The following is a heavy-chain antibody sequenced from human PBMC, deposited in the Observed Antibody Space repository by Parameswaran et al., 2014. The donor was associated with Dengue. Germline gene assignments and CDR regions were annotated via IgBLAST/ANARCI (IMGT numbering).Heavy chain of an antibody. CDR1: GYTFTSYY. J-gene: IGHJ3*02. CDR3: ARALYKGVAGTIAFDI. V-gene: IGHV1-46*03. CDR2: INPSGGST. D-gene: IGHD6-19*01. Sequence: PGASVKVSCKASGYTFTSYYMHWVRQAPGQGLEWMGIINPSGGSTSYAQKFQGRVTMTRDTSTSTVYMELSSLRSEDTAVYYCARALYKGVAGTIAFDIWGQGTMVTVSS.